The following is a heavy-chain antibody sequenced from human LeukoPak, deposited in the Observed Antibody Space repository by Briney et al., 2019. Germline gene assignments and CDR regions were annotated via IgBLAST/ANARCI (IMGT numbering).Heavy chain of an antibody. CDR2: IYPRDGST. CDR1: GYTFTSYY. CDR3: ARDQEGFDY. V-gene: IGHV1-46*01. J-gene: IGHJ4*02. Sequence: ASVKVSCKASGYTFTSYYIHWARQAPGQGLEWMGMIYPRDGSTSYAQKFQGRVTVTRDTSTSTVHMELSGLRSEDTAVYYCARDQEGFDYWGQGTLVTVSS.